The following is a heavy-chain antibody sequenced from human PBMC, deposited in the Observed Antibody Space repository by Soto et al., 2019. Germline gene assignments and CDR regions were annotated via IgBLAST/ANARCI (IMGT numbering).Heavy chain of an antibody. J-gene: IGHJ4*02. V-gene: IGHV4-4*02. D-gene: IGHD1-7*01. CDR3: ARKSTLNWNYDD. Sequence: SETLFPTRAISGASFSSTKTFALSPQPPGKGLEWIGEIYHSESTNYNPSLKSRVTISVDKSKNQFSLKLTSVTAADTAVYYCARKSTLNWNYDDWGQGTLVTVSS. CDR2: IYHSEST. CDR1: GASFSSTKT.